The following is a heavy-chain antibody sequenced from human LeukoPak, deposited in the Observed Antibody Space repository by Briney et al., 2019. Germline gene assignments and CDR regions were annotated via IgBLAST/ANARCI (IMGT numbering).Heavy chain of an antibody. Sequence: ASVKVSCKASGYTFSNYGISWVRQAPGQGLEWMGIINPSGGTTSYAQKFQGRVTMTRDTSTSTVYMELSSLRSEDTAVYYCARDSGTDYYDSSGYSVPAYYFDYWGQGTLVTVSS. CDR2: INPSGGTT. CDR1: GYTFSNYG. J-gene: IGHJ4*02. D-gene: IGHD3-22*01. CDR3: ARDSGTDYYDSSGYSVPAYYFDY. V-gene: IGHV1-46*01.